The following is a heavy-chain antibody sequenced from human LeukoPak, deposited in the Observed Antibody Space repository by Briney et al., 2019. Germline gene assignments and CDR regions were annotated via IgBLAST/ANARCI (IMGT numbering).Heavy chain of an antibody. D-gene: IGHD6-19*01. CDR1: GGSISSSSYY. J-gene: IGHJ4*02. V-gene: IGHV4-39*07. CDR3: ARGGIAVADPDDYFDY. Sequence: PSETLSLTCTVSGGSISSSSYYWGWIRQPPGKGLEWIGSIYYSGSTYYNPSLKSRVTISVDTSKNQFSLKLSSVTAADTALYYCARGGIAVADPDDYFDYWGQGTLVTVSS. CDR2: IYYSGST.